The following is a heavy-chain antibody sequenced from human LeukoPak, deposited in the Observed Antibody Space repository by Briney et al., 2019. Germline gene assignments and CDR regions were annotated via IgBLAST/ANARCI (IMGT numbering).Heavy chain of an antibody. J-gene: IGHJ6*03. CDR2: IQYDGSDK. CDR1: GFTFSSYS. V-gene: IGHV3-30*02. CDR3: AKDHLYYYMDV. Sequence: GGSLRLSCAASGFTFSSYSMNWVRQAPGKGLEWLAFIQYDGSDKYYADSVKGRFTISRDNSRNTLYLQMNSLRVEDTAVFYCAKDHLYYYMDVWGKGTTVTVSS.